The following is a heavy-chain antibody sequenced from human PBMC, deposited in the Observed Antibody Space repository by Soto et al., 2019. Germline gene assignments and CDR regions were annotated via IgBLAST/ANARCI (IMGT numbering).Heavy chain of an antibody. J-gene: IGHJ5*02. V-gene: IGHV4-30-4*01. Sequence: PSETLSLTCTVSGGSISSGDYYWSWIRQPPGKGLEWIGYIYYSGSTYYNPSLKSRVTISVDTSKNQFSLKLSSVTAADTAVYYCARYDYYDSSGYYVQANWFDPWGQGTLVTVSS. D-gene: IGHD3-22*01. CDR1: GGSISSGDYY. CDR2: IYYSGST. CDR3: ARYDYYDSSGYYVQANWFDP.